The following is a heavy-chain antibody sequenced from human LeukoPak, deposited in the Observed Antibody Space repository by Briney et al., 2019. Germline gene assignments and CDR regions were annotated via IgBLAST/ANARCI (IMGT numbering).Heavy chain of an antibody. CDR3: ARISGYSYVPYYFDY. D-gene: IGHD5-18*01. J-gene: IGHJ4*02. Sequence: GGSLRLSCAASGFTVSSNYMSWVRQAPGKGLEWVSVIYSGGSTYYADSVKGRFTISRDNSKNTLYLQMNSLRAEDTAVYYCARISGYSYVPYYFDYWGQGTLVTVPS. CDR1: GFTVSSNY. V-gene: IGHV3-66*02. CDR2: IYSGGST.